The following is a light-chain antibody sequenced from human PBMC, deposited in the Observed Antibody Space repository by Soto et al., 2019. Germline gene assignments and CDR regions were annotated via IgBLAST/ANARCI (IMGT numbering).Light chain of an antibody. CDR3: QVWDDASDHSV. CDR2: DDS. Sequence: SYELTQPPSVSVAPGRTARITCGGNNIGSKSVHWYQQKPGQAPVLVVYDDSGRPSGIPERFSGSNSGNTATLTISRVEAGDEADYYCQVWDDASDHSVFGTGTKVTVL. CDR1: NIGSKS. V-gene: IGLV3-21*02. J-gene: IGLJ1*01.